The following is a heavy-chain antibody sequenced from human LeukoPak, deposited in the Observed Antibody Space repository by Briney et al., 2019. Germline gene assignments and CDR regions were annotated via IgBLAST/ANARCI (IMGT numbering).Heavy chain of an antibody. D-gene: IGHD5-24*01. J-gene: IGHJ4*02. CDR2: SYSGGST. CDR1: GFTISRHY. V-gene: IGHV3-53*01. Sequence: PGGSLRLSCAASGFTISRHYMSWLRQAPGKGLEWVALSYSGGSTYYADSVEGRFTIPRDNSKSMLFLQMNSLRADDTAVYYCARGPDVDGYIHAPFDYWGQGALVTVSS. CDR3: ARGPDVDGYIHAPFDY.